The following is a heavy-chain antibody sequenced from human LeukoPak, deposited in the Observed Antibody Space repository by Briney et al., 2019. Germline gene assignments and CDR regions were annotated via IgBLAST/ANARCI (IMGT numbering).Heavy chain of an antibody. V-gene: IGHV1-46*01. D-gene: IGHD3-3*01. Sequence: ASVKVSCKASGYTFTSYYMHWVRQAPGQGLEWMGIINPSGGSTSYAQKFQGRVTMTRDTSTSTVYMELSSLRSEDTAVYYCARALTYYDFWSGYYSLGWFDPWGQGTLVTVSS. CDR3: ARALTYYDFWSGYYSLGWFDP. CDR2: INPSGGST. CDR1: GYTFTSYY. J-gene: IGHJ5*02.